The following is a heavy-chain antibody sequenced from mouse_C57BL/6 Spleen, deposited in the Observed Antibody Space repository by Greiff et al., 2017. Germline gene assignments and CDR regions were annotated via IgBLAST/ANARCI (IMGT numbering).Heavy chain of an antibody. CDR3: ARRIYYGNVLFDY. CDR2: IDPSDSYT. Sequence: QVQLQQPGAELMRPGTSVKLSCKASGYTFTSYWMHWVKQRPGQGLEWIGVIDPSDSYTNYNQKFKGKATLTVDTSSSTAYMQLSSLTSEDSAVYYCARRIYYGNVLFDYWGQGTTLTVSS. J-gene: IGHJ2*01. D-gene: IGHD2-1*01. CDR1: GYTFTSYW. V-gene: IGHV1-59*01.